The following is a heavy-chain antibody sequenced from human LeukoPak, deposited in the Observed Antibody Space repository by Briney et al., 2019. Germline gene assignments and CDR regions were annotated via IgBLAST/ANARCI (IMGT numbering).Heavy chain of an antibody. CDR1: GGSISSYY. V-gene: IGHV4-4*07. D-gene: IGHD6-19*01. CDR2: IYTSGST. J-gene: IGHJ4*02. CDR3: ARGKGSGWYRRPDGFDY. Sequence: SETLSLTCTVSGGSISSYYWSWIRQPAGKGLEWIGRIYTSGSTNYNPSLKSRVTMSVDTSKNQFSLKLSSVTAADTAVYYCARGKGSGWYRRPDGFDYWGQGTLVTVSS.